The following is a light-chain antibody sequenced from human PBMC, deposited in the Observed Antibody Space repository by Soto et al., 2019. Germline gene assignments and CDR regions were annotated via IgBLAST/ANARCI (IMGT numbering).Light chain of an antibody. CDR3: QKYDSPPT. V-gene: IGKV1-27*01. CDR1: RGIGNA. CDR2: SAS. J-gene: IGKJ1*01. Sequence: DIQMTQSPSSLSASVGDRVTITCRPSRGIGNALAWYQQKPGTVPKLLIHSASTLQSGVPSRFSGSGSGTDFTLTISSLQPEDVASYYCQKYDSPPTFGPGTKVEIK.